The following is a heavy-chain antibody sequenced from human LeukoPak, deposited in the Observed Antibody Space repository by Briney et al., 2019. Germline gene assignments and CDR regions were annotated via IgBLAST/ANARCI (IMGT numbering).Heavy chain of an antibody. J-gene: IGHJ4*02. V-gene: IGHV4-34*01. Sequence: PSETLSLTCAVYGGSFSGYYWSWIRQPPGKGLEWIGEINHSGSTNYNPSLKSRVTISVDTSKNQFSLKLSSVTAADTAVYYCARLNRRYCSGGSCYSYYFDYWGQGTLVTVPS. CDR1: GGSFSGYY. D-gene: IGHD2-15*01. CDR3: ARLNRRYCSGGSCYSYYFDY. CDR2: INHSGST.